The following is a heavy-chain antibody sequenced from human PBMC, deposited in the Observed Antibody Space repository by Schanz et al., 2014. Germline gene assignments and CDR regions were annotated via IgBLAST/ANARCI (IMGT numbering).Heavy chain of an antibody. D-gene: IGHD1-26*01. J-gene: IGHJ6*02. CDR3: VKDLRRELLRDDHYYGMDV. V-gene: IGHV3-48*01. Sequence: EVQLVESGGGLAQPGGSLRLSCAASGITFSGYSMNWVRQAPGKGLEWVSYISGSSSTKYYADSVKGRFTISRDNGKKSLYLQMNSLRAEDTAVYYCVKDLRRELLRDDHYYGMDVWGQGTTVTVSS. CDR2: ISGSSSTK. CDR1: GITFSGYS.